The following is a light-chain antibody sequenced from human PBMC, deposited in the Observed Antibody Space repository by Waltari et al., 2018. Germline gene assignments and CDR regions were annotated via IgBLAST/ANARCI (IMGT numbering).Light chain of an antibody. J-gene: IGLJ2*01. V-gene: IGLV2-23*03. CDR1: SRDVGSSNL. CDR2: EGS. Sequence: QSALTQPASVSGSPGQSITISCTGTSRDVGSSNLVSWYQQHPGKAPKLMIYEGSKRPSGVSNRFSGSKSGNTASLTISGLQAEDEADYYCCSYAGSSTFYVVFGGGTKLTVL. CDR3: CSYAGSSTFYVV.